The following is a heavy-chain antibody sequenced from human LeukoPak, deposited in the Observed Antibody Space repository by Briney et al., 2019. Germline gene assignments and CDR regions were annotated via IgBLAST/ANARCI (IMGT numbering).Heavy chain of an antibody. CDR2: IKSKTHGGTI. D-gene: IGHD3-22*01. Sequence: GGSLRLSCAASGFTFSDAWMSWVRQAPGKGLEWVGRIKSKTHGGTIDYAAAVKGRFTISRDDSKNTLYLQMNSLKIEDTAVYYCTTDQPYYYDSSGYFSWDQGTLVTVSS. J-gene: IGHJ5*02. V-gene: IGHV3-15*01. CDR3: TTDQPYYYDSSGYFS. CDR1: GFTFSDAW.